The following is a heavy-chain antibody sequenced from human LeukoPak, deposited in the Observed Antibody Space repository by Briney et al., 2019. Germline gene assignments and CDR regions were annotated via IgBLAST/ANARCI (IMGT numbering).Heavy chain of an antibody. CDR3: ARDGAAVGDDFDY. J-gene: IGHJ4*02. Sequence: GGSLRLSCAASGFTFSSYWMSWVRQAPGKGLEWVANIKQDGSKKYYVDSVKGRFTISRDNAKNSLYLQMKSLCAEDTAVYYCARDGAAVGDDFDYWGQGTLVTVSS. D-gene: IGHD6-13*01. CDR2: IKQDGSKK. V-gene: IGHV3-7*01. CDR1: GFTFSSYW.